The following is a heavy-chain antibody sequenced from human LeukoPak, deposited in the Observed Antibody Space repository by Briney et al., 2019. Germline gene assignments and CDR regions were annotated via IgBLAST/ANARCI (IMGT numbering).Heavy chain of an antibody. D-gene: IGHD1-14*01. CDR2: INHSGST. Sequence: SETLSLTCAVYGGSFSGYYWSWIRQPPGKGLEWIGEINHSGSTNYNPSLKSRVTISVDTSKNQFSLKLSSVTAADTAMYYCARIPEGVFSYMDVWGKGTTVTISS. CDR1: GGSFSGYY. J-gene: IGHJ6*03. V-gene: IGHV4-34*01. CDR3: ARIPEGVFSYMDV.